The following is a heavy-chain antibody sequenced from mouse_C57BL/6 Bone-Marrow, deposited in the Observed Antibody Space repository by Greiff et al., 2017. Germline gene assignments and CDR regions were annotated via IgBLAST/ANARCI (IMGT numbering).Heavy chain of an antibody. CDR3: ARSRSLYYFDY. Sequence: VQLQQSGAELARPGASVKLSCKASGYTFTSSGISWVKQRTGQGLEWIGEIYPRSGNTYYNEKFKGKATLTADKSSSTAYMELRSLTSEDSAVYFCARSRSLYYFDYWGQGTTLTVSA. J-gene: IGHJ2*01. V-gene: IGHV1-81*01. CDR2: IYPRSGNT. D-gene: IGHD1-1*01. CDR1: GYTFTSSG.